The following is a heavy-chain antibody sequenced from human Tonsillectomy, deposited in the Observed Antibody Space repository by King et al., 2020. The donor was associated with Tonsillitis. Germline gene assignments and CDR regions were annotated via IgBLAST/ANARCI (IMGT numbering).Heavy chain of an antibody. Sequence: QLVQSGGGLIQPGGSLRLSCAASGFTFSTYCMNWVRQAPGKGLEWLSYITSSSSTIYYADSVKGRFTISRDNAKNSLYLHMSSLRDEDTAVYYCARVLGGTIFGVVPHAEYFQHWGQGTLVTVSS. CDR1: GFTFSTYC. J-gene: IGHJ1*01. CDR3: ARVLGGTIFGVVPHAEYFQH. V-gene: IGHV3-48*02. CDR2: ITSSSSTI. D-gene: IGHD3-3*01.